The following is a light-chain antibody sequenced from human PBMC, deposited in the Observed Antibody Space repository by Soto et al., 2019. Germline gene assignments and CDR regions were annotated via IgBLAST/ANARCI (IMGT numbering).Light chain of an antibody. CDR3: QQRSNWPPFT. CDR2: DAS. CDR1: QSVSSY. V-gene: IGKV3-11*01. Sequence: EIVLTQSPATLSLSPGERATLSCRASQSVSSYLAWYQQKPGQAPRLLIYDASNRATGIPARVSGSGSGTDFTLTISSLETEDFAGYYCQQRSNWPPFTFGPGTKVDIK. J-gene: IGKJ3*01.